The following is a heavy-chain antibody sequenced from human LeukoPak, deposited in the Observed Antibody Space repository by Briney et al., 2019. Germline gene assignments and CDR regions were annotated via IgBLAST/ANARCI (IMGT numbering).Heavy chain of an antibody. CDR2: ISDSSAT. D-gene: IGHD2-2*01. V-gene: IGHV3-23*01. J-gene: IGHJ4*02. CDR3: AKGGTVYCSSASCLYYFHY. CDR1: GFTFSTYA. Sequence: GGSLSLSCAASGFTFSTYAMSWVRQPPGKGLEWVSTISDSSATYYAASVKGRFSISIDNSKNTLSLQMNSLRAEDTAVYYCAKGGTVYCSSASCLYYFHYWGQGTLVTVSS.